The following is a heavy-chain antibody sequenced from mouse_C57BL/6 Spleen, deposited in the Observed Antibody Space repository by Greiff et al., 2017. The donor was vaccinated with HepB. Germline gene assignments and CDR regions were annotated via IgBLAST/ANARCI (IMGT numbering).Heavy chain of an antibody. CDR1: GYTFTSYW. J-gene: IGHJ1*03. D-gene: IGHD2-1*01. CDR3: ARFYYGPRYFDV. CDR2: IYPGSGST. Sequence: VQLQQPGAELVKPGASVKMSCKASGYTFTSYWITWVKQRPGQGLEWIGDIYPGSGSTNYNEKFKSKATLTVDTSSGTAYMQLSSLTSEDSAVYYCARFYYGPRYFDVWGTGTTVTVSS. V-gene: IGHV1-55*01.